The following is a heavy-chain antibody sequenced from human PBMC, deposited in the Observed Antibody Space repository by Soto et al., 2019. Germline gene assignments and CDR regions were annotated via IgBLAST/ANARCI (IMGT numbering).Heavy chain of an antibody. CDR3: ARVRRIATIFGVVTKSAYYYYMDV. Sequence: SETLSLTCAVYGGSFSGYYWSWIRQPPGKGLEWIGEINHSGSTNYNPSLKSRVTISVDTSKNQFSLKLSSVTAADTAVYYCARVRRIATIFGVVTKSAYYYYMDVWGKGTTVTVSS. CDR1: GGSFSGYY. CDR2: INHSGST. J-gene: IGHJ6*03. V-gene: IGHV4-34*01. D-gene: IGHD3-3*01.